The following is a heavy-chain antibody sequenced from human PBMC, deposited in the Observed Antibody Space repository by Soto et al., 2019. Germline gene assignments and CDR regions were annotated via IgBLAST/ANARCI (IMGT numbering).Heavy chain of an antibody. Sequence: SETLSLTCSVSGDSISNLDYSWAWIRQPPGQALEYIGYIYKSATTYYNPSFESRVAISVDTSKSQFSLNVTSVTAADTAVYFCARGRYCLTGRCFPNWFDSWGQGALVTVSS. V-gene: IGHV4-30-4*01. D-gene: IGHD7-27*01. J-gene: IGHJ5*01. CDR1: GDSISNLDYS. CDR2: IYKSATT. CDR3: ARGRYCLTGRCFPNWFDS.